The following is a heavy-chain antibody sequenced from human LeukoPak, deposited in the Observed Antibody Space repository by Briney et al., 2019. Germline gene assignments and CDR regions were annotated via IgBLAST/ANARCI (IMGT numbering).Heavy chain of an antibody. CDR2: IHTSGST. D-gene: IGHD2-2*01. V-gene: IGHV4-61*02. J-gene: IGHJ4*02. Sequence: SETLSLTCTVSGGSISSGSYYWSWIRQPAGTGLEWIGRIHTSGSTNYNPSLKSRVTISVDTSKNQFSLKLSSVTAADTAVYYCARGYCSSTSCYWRYWGQGTLVTVSS. CDR1: GGSISSGSYY. CDR3: ARGYCSSTSCYWRY.